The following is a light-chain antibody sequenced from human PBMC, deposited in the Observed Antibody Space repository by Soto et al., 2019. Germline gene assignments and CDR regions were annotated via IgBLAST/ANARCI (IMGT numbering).Light chain of an antibody. J-gene: IGKJ1*01. CDR2: DAS. V-gene: IGKV1-5*01. CDR3: QHYDRSLPRT. CDR1: RSINTW. Sequence: DIKMTQSPSTLSASVGDRVTITFRASRSINTWLAWYQARPGKAPNLLIYDASSLRSGVPSRFSGSGSGTEFTLTISSLQPDDFATYYCQHYDRSLPRTFGQGTKVDI.